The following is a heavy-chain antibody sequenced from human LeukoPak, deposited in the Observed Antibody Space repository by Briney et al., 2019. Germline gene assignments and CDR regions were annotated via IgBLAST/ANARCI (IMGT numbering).Heavy chain of an antibody. Sequence: GESLKSSCKGSGYSFTSYWIGGVRQMPGKGLEWMGIIYLGDSDTRYSPSSQGQVTISADKSISTAYLQWSSLKASDTAMYYCARRNRLWFGDPSHFDYWGQGTLVTVSS. CDR2: IYLGDSDT. V-gene: IGHV5-51*01. J-gene: IGHJ4*02. CDR3: ARRNRLWFGDPSHFDY. CDR1: GYSFTSYW. D-gene: IGHD3-10*01.